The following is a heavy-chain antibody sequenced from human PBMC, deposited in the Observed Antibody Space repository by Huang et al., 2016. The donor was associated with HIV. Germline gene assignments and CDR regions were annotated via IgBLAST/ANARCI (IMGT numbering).Heavy chain of an antibody. CDR2: IIPIFGTT. Sequence: QVQLVQSGAEVKKPGSSVRVSCKASGGAFTRYSFSWVRQAPGQGLEWMGGIIPIFGTTNYAQRFQGGVTITADESATTAYMDLSSLTFDDTAVYYCARTSNWKAEYFRYWGQGTLVTVSS. V-gene: IGHV1-69*13. CDR3: ARTSNWKAEYFRY. CDR1: GGAFTRYS. J-gene: IGHJ1*01. D-gene: IGHD1-20*01.